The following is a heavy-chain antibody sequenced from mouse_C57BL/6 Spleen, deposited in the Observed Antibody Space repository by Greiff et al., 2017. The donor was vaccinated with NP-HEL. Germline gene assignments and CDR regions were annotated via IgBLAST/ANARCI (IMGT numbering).Heavy chain of an antibody. CDR3: ARNYYGSSYDY. J-gene: IGHJ2*01. V-gene: IGHV1-61*01. CDR1: GYTFTSYW. CDR2: IYPSDSET. D-gene: IGHD1-1*01. Sequence: VQLQQSGAELVRPGSSVKLSCKASGYTFTSYWMDWVKQRPGQGLEWIGNIYPSDSETHYNQKFKDKATLTVDKSSSTAYMQRSSLTSGDSAVYYCARNYYGSSYDYWGQGTTLTVSS.